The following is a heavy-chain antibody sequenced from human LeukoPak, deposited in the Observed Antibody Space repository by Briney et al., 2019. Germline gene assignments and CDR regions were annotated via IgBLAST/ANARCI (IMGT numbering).Heavy chain of an antibody. CDR3: ARRYTIFGVARHGFDP. V-gene: IGHV4-38-2*01. CDR1: GYSISSGYY. D-gene: IGHD3-3*01. CDR2: FYYSGST. Sequence: PSETLSLTCAVSGYSISSGYYWGWIRQPPGKGLEWIGSFYYSGSTYYNPPLESRVTISVDTSKNQFSLKLSSVTAADTAVYYCARRYTIFGVARHGFDPWGQGTLVTVSS. J-gene: IGHJ5*02.